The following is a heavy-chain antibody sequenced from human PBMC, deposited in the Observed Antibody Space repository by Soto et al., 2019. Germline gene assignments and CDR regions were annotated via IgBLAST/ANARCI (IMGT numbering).Heavy chain of an antibody. V-gene: IGHV3-23*01. CDR3: AKGWVEQLVQGFDYHYYAMDV. CDR2: LSDSVGTT. D-gene: IGHD6-13*01. J-gene: IGHJ6*02. Sequence: GGSLRLSCAVSGFSFGTYTVNWVRQAPGMGLEWVSGLSDSVGTTHYAYSVKGRFTISRDNSKNTLYLLMNSLRAEDTAVYYCAKGWVEQLVQGFDYHYYAMDVWGQGTTVTVSS. CDR1: GFSFGTYT.